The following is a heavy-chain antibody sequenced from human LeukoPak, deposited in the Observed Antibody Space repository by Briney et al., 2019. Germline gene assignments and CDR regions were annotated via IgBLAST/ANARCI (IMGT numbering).Heavy chain of an antibody. V-gene: IGHV3-21*01. D-gene: IGHD5-18*01. Sequence: GGSLRLSCAASGFTFSSYSMNWVRQAPGKGVEWVSSISSSSSYIYYADSVKGRFTISRDNAKNPLYLQMNSLRAEDTAVYYCARWGNTAMVTYHYYYMDVWGKGTTVTVSS. CDR3: ARWGNTAMVTYHYYYMDV. CDR1: GFTFSSYS. CDR2: ISSSSSYI. J-gene: IGHJ6*03.